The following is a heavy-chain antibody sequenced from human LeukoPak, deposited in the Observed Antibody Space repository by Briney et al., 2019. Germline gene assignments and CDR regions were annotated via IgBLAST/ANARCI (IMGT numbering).Heavy chain of an antibody. D-gene: IGHD6-13*01. V-gene: IGHV3-9*01. CDR2: ISWNSGSI. CDR1: GFTFDDYA. Sequence: GGSLRLSCAASGFTFDDYAMHWVRQAPGKGLEWVSGISWNSGSIGYADSVKGRFTISRDNAKNSLYLQVNSLRAEDTALYYCAKQQQLGHFDYWGQGTLVTVSS. J-gene: IGHJ4*02. CDR3: AKQQQLGHFDY.